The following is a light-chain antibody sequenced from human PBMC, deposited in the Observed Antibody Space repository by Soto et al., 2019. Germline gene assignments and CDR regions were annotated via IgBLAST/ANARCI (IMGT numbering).Light chain of an antibody. Sequence: EIVLTQPPATLSLSPGERATLSCRASQSVSSYLAWYQQKPGQAPRLLIYRTSSRATGIPDRFSGSESETDFTLTISRLEPDDSAVYYCQQYGSSPRTFGPGTKVDI. CDR2: RTS. V-gene: IGKV3-20*01. J-gene: IGKJ1*01. CDR3: QQYGSSPRT. CDR1: QSVSSY.